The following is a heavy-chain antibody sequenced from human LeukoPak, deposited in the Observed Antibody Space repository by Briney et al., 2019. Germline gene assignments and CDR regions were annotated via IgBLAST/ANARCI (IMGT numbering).Heavy chain of an antibody. Sequence: PSQTLSLTCAVSGGSISSGGYSWSWIRQPPGKGLEWIGYIYQSGSTYYNSSLKSRVTISVDRSKNQFSLKLSSVTAADTAVYYCGRGGIAAAASGIDYWGQGTLVTVSS. J-gene: IGHJ4*02. D-gene: IGHD6-13*01. CDR3: GRGGIAAAASGIDY. V-gene: IGHV4-30-2*01. CDR1: GGSISSGGYS. CDR2: IYQSGST.